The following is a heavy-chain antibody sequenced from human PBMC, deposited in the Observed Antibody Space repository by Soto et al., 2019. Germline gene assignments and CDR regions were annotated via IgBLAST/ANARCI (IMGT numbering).Heavy chain of an antibody. J-gene: IGHJ4*02. D-gene: IGHD3-22*01. CDR2: ISSSGAST. Sequence: HPGGSLRLSCAASAFTFSIYAMTWVRHSPGKGLEWVSTISSSGASTYYADSVKGRFTISRDNSKNTLYLQMNSLRAEDTAVYYCAKTSNGYPYYFDYWGQGALVTVSS. CDR1: AFTFSIYA. V-gene: IGHV3-23*01. CDR3: AKTSNGYPYYFDY.